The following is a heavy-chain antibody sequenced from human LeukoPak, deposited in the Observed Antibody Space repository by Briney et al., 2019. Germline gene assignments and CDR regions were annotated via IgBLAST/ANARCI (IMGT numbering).Heavy chain of an antibody. D-gene: IGHD6-13*01. Sequence: PGGSLRLSCAASGFTFSSYGMHWVRQAPGKGLEWVAFIRYDGSNKYYADSVKGRFTISRDNSKNTLYLQMNSLRAEDTAVYYCAKVGYSSSWGYYYYYMDVWGKGTTVTVSS. J-gene: IGHJ6*03. CDR2: IRYDGSNK. CDR1: GFTFSSYG. CDR3: AKVGYSSSWGYYYYYMDV. V-gene: IGHV3-30*02.